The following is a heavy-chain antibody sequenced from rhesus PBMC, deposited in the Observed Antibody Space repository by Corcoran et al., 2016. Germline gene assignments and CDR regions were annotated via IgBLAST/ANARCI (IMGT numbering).Heavy chain of an antibody. CDR1: GFTFSDYY. V-gene: IGHV3S16*01. D-gene: IGHD5-42*01. CDR2: ISSAVSYI. CDR3: TRGGYSWYFDL. Sequence: EVQLVESGGGLVQPGGSLRLSCAASGFTFSDYYMSWVRQAPGKGLERVAYISSAVSYIYYGASVKCRFTISRDNAKNSLSLQMNSLKTEDTAVYYCTRGGYSWYFDLWGPGTPITISS. J-gene: IGHJ2*01.